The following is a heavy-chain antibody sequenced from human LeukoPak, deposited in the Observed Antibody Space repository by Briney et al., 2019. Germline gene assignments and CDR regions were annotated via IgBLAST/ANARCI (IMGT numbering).Heavy chain of an antibody. D-gene: IGHD6-19*01. CDR1: GYTFTSYG. CDR2: ISAYNGNT. J-gene: IGHJ4*02. CDR3: ARDASIRIIAVAGRGPGY. Sequence: ATVKVFCKASGYTFTSYGISWVRQAPGQGLEWMGWISAYNGNTNYAQKLQGRVTMTTDTSTSTACMELRSLRSDDTAVYYCARDASIRIIAVAGRGPGYWGQGTLVTVSS. V-gene: IGHV1-18*01.